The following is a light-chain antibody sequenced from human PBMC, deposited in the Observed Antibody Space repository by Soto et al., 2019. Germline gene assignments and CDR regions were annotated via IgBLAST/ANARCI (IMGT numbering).Light chain of an antibody. V-gene: IGLV2-23*01. Sequence: QSALTQPASVSGSPGQSITISCTGTSSDVGSYNLVSWYQQHPGKAPKLMTYEDSKRPSGVSNHFSGSKSGNTASLTISGLQAEDESDYYCCSYAGSSTYVFGTGTKLTVL. CDR2: EDS. CDR3: CSYAGSSTYV. J-gene: IGLJ1*01. CDR1: SSDVGSYNL.